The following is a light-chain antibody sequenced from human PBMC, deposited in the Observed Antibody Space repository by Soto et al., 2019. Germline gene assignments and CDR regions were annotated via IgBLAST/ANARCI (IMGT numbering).Light chain of an antibody. J-gene: IGKJ2*01. CDR3: QQSYSYPYT. CDR1: QNIYTY. Sequence: DIQMTQSPIALSASVGDRVTITCRTSQNIYTYLNWYQQKPGKAPNLLIYAVSRLQSGVPSRFSGSGSETDFTLTISSLQPEDFATYYCQQSYSYPYTFGQGTKLAFK. CDR2: AVS. V-gene: IGKV1-39*01.